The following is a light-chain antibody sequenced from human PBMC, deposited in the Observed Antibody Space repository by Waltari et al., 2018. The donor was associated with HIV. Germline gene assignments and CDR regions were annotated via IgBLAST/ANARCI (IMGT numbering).Light chain of an antibody. Sequence: EIVLTQSPGTLSLSPGERATLSCRASQSVTNNYLAWYQQRPRQAPRRLIYDASTRATGIPDSFSGTGSGTDFTLTISRLEPEDFAVYYCQQYVSTVYSFGQGTKLEIK. CDR1: QSVTNNY. V-gene: IGKV3-20*01. CDR3: QQYVSTVYS. J-gene: IGKJ2*03. CDR2: DAS.